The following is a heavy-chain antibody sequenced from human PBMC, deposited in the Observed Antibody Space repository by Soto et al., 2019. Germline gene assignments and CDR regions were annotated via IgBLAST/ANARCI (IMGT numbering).Heavy chain of an antibody. J-gene: IGHJ5*02. Sequence: EVQLVESGGGLVQPGGSLRLSCAASGFTFSSYAMNWVRQAPGKGLEWVSYISGNGNTIYYADSVKGRFTVSRDNAKNSLYLQMNSLRAEDTALYYCVRMGPTGTTFDPWGQGTLVTVSS. V-gene: IGHV3-48*03. CDR2: ISGNGNTI. CDR1: GFTFSSYA. CDR3: VRMGPTGTTFDP. D-gene: IGHD1-7*01.